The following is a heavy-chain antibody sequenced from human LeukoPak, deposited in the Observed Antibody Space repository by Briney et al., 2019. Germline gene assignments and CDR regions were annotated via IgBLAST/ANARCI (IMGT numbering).Heavy chain of an antibody. Sequence: GESLKISCKGSGYSFSTYWIGWVRQMPGKGLEWMGVIYPDDSDTRYSPSFQGQITISADKSISTAYLQWTSLKASDTAMYYCARPIAVAGTGYYFDYWGQGTLVTVSS. CDR3: ARPIAVAGTGYYFDY. CDR2: IYPDDSDT. CDR1: GYSFSTYW. D-gene: IGHD6-19*01. V-gene: IGHV5-51*01. J-gene: IGHJ4*02.